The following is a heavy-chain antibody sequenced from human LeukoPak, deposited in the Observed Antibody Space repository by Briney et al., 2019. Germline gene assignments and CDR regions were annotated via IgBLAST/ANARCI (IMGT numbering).Heavy chain of an antibody. CDR3: ARVSGSGSYYSYFDY. CDR2: IYYSGST. Sequence: SETLSLTCTVSGGSISSSSYYWGWIRQPPGKGLEWIGSIYYSGSTYYNPSLKSRVTISVDTSKNQFSLKLSSVTAADTAVYYCARVSGSGSYYSYFDYWGQGTLVTVSS. V-gene: IGHV4-39*07. D-gene: IGHD3-10*01. CDR1: GGSISSSSYY. J-gene: IGHJ4*02.